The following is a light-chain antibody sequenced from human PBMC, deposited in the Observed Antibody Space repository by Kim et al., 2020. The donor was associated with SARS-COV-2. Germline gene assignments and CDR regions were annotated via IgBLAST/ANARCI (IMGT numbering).Light chain of an antibody. CDR1: QGISNY. Sequence: DIQMNQSPSSLSASVGDRVTITCRARQGISNYLAWYQQKPGKVPKLLIYGASTLQSGVPSRFSGSGSGTHFTLTISSLQPEDVLPYCGNKNDKASWTFGQG. CDR2: GAS. CDR3: NKNDKASWT. J-gene: IGKJ1*01. V-gene: IGKV1-27*01.